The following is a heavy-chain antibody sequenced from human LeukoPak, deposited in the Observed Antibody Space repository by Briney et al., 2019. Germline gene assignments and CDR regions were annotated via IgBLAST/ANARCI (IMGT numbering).Heavy chain of an antibody. CDR1: RFIFKIYS. Sequence: GGSLRLSCAASRFIFKIYSMNWVRQAPGKGLEWVSSISTSSSHMYYADSVKGRFTISRDNAKNSLYLQMNTLRAEDTAVYYCARDDTSAHFFDYWGQGTLVTVSS. CDR2: ISTSSSHM. V-gene: IGHV3-21*01. CDR3: ARDDTSAHFFDY. D-gene: IGHD3-10*01. J-gene: IGHJ4*02.